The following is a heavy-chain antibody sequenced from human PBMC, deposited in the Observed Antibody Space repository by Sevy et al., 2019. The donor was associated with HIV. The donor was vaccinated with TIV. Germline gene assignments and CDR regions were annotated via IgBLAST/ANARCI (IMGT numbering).Heavy chain of an antibody. CDR3: TRGGARDSSSWYDYFDY. D-gene: IGHD6-13*01. Sequence: GGSLRLSCAASGFTFSGSAMQWVRQASGKGLEWVGRIRSKGNSYYTAYAASVKGRFTISRDDSKNMVYLQMNSLKTEDTAVYYCTRGGARDSSSWYDYFDYWGQGTLVTVSS. J-gene: IGHJ4*02. V-gene: IGHV3-73*01. CDR2: IRSKGNSYYT. CDR1: GFTFSGSA.